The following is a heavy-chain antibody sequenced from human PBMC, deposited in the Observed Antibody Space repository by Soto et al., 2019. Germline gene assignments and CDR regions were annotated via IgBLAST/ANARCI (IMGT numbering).Heavy chain of an antibody. CDR1: GGSISSYY. D-gene: IGHD6-13*01. V-gene: IGHV4-59*01. CDR3: ARERIAAAGARGAFDI. J-gene: IGHJ3*02. Sequence: SETLSLTCTVSGGSISSYYWSWIRQPPGKGLEWIGYIYYSGSTNYNPSLKSRVTISVDTSKNQFSLKLSSVTAADTAVYYCARERIAAAGARGAFDIWGQGTMVTVSS. CDR2: IYYSGST.